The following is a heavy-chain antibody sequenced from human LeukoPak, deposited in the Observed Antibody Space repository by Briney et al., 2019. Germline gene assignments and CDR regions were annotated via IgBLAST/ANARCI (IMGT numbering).Heavy chain of an antibody. CDR2: IKSKTDGGTT. J-gene: IGHJ4*02. D-gene: IGHD3-3*01. CDR3: TTAGHDFWSGYWEDY. Sequence: GGSLRLSCAASGFTFSNAWMSWVRQAPGKGLEWVGRIKSKTDGGTTDYAAPVKGRFTISRDDSENTLYLQMNSLKTEDTAVYYCTTAGHDFWSGYWEDYWGQGTLVTVSS. V-gene: IGHV3-15*01. CDR1: GFTFSNAW.